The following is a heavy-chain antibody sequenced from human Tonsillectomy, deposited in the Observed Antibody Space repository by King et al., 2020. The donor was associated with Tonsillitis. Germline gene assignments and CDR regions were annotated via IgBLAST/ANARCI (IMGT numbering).Heavy chain of an antibody. Sequence: VQLVESGGGLVQPGGSLKLSCAASGFTFSGSVMHWVRQASGKGLEWVGRIRSKANNYATEYAASVKGRFTISRDDSKNTAYLQMNSLKSEDTAVYYCTRPGWYYYGMDVWGQGTTVTVSS. CDR2: IRSKANNYAT. CDR3: TRPGWYYYGMDV. J-gene: IGHJ6*02. V-gene: IGHV3-73*02. CDR1: GFTFSGSV.